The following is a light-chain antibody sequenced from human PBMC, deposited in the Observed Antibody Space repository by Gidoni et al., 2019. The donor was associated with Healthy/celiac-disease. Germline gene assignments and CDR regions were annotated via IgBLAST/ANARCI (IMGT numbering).Light chain of an antibody. V-gene: IGKV1-5*03. Sequence: DIQITQSPSTLSASVGDRVTITCRASQSISSWLAWYQQKPGKAPKLLIYKASSLESGVPSRFSGSGSGTEFTLTISSLQPDDCATYYCQQYNSYTYTFGQXTKLEIK. J-gene: IGKJ2*01. CDR2: KAS. CDR3: QQYNSYTYT. CDR1: QSISSW.